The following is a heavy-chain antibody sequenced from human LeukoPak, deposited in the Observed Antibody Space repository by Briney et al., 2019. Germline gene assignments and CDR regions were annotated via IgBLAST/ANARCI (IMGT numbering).Heavy chain of an antibody. J-gene: IGHJ4*02. D-gene: IGHD3-22*01. CDR1: GGSISSSGYY. CDR3: ARLRDSSGYYSRV. CDR2: IYYGGNT. V-gene: IGHV4-39*01. Sequence: SETLSLTCTVSGGSISSSGYYWGWIRQPPGKGLEWFGNIYYGGNTYYNPSLKSRLTISVDTSKNQFSLKLTSVTAADTAVYYCARLRDSSGYYSRVWGQGTLVTVSS.